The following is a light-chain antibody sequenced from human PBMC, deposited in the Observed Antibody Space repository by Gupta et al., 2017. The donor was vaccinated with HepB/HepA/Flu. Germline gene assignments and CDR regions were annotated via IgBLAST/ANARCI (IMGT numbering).Light chain of an antibody. CDR1: DIGSKV. V-gene: IGLV3-21*03. J-gene: IGLJ3*02. CDR2: DDS. Sequence: SSVLTQPPSVSLAPGKTATITCGGNDIGSKVVHWYQQRPGQAPLLVVYDDSDRPSGIPERFSGSNSGNTATLTISRVEVGDEADYYCQVWYGGSDHWVFGGGTKLTVL. CDR3: QVWYGGSDHWV.